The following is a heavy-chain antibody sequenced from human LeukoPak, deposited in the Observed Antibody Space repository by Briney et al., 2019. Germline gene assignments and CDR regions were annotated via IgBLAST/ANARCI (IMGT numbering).Heavy chain of an antibody. V-gene: IGHV1-8*01. CDR3: ARGLRYCSGGRCYFSPPYYYYMDV. D-gene: IGHD2-15*01. J-gene: IGHJ6*03. CDR1: GYTFTTYA. CDR2: MNPNSGNT. Sequence: ASVKVSCKASGYTFTTYAIHCVRQAPGQGLEWMGWMNPNSGNTGYAQKFQGRVTMTRNTSISTAYMELSSLRSEDTAVYYCARGLRYCSGGRCYFSPPYYYYMDVWGKGTTVTISS.